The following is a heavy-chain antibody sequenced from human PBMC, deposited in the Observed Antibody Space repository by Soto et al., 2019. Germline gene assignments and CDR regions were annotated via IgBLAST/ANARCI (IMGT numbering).Heavy chain of an antibody. CDR3: ARGGPFDY. CDR2: IIPIFGTA. J-gene: IGHJ4*02. V-gene: IGHV1-69*13. Sequence: GASVKISCTAYGGAFSSYAISWVRQAPGQGLEWMGGIIPIFGTANYAQKFEGRVTITADESTSTAYMELSSLRSEDTAVYYCARGGPFDYWGQGTLVTVSS. CDR1: GGAFSSYA.